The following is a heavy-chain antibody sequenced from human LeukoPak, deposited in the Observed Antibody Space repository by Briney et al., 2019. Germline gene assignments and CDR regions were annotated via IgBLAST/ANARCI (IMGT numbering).Heavy chain of an antibody. CDR1: GFTVSSNY. CDR2: IYSGGST. Sequence: GGSLRLSCAASGFTVSSNYMSWVRQAPGKGLEWVSVIYSGGSTYYADSVKGRFTISRDNSKNTLYLQMNSLRAEDTAVYYCARVWFGEDNWFDPRGQGTLVTVSS. D-gene: IGHD3-10*01. J-gene: IGHJ5*02. CDR3: ARVWFGEDNWFDP. V-gene: IGHV3-66*01.